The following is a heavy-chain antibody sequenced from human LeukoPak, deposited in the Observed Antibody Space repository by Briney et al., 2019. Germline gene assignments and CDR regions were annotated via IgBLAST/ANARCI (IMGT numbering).Heavy chain of an antibody. V-gene: IGHV4-39*07. CDR1: GGSISSSSYY. J-gene: IGHJ6*03. Sequence: SETLSLTCTVSGGSISSSSYYWGWIRQPPGKGLEWIGSIYYSGSTYYNPSLKSRVTISVDTSKNQFSLKLSSVTAADTAVYYCARGVRGVIITRYYYMDVWGKGTTVTVSS. D-gene: IGHD3-10*01. CDR3: ARGVRGVIITRYYYMDV. CDR2: IYYSGST.